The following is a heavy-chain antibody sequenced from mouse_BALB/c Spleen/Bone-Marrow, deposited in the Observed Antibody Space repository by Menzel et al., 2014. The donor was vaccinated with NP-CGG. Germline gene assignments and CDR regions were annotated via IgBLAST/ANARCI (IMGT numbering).Heavy chain of an antibody. CDR3: ARTAYYAMDY. V-gene: IGHV4-2*02. Sequence: DVKLQESGGGLVQPGGSLNLSCAASGFDFSRYWVSWARQAPGKGQEWIGEINPGSSTINYTPSLKDKFIISRDNAKNTLYLQMSKVRSEDTALYYCARTAYYAMDYWGQGTSVTVSS. CDR2: INPGSSTI. J-gene: IGHJ4*01. CDR1: GFDFSRYW.